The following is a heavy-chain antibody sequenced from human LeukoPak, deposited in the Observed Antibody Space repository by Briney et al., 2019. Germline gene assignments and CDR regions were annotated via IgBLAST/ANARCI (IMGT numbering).Heavy chain of an antibody. CDR3: AKLDCSSTICGDY. CDR1: GFTFSSYA. CDR2: ITGSGGNT. Sequence: PGGSLRLSCAASGFTFSSYAMSWVRQAPGKGLEWVSGITGSGGNTYYIDSVKGRFTISRDNSKNTLYLQMSSLRAEDTAVYYCAKLDCSSTICGDYWGQGTLVSVSS. J-gene: IGHJ4*02. V-gene: IGHV3-23*01. D-gene: IGHD2-2*01.